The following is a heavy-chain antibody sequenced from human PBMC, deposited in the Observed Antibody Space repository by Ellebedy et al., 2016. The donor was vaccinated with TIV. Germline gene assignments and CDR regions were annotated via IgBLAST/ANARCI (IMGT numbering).Heavy chain of an antibody. V-gene: IGHV4-30-4*01. CDR1: GGSISSGDYY. J-gene: IGHJ3*02. CDR3: ARERHAFEYYYDSSGYSGRAFDI. Sequence: SETLSLTXTVSGGSISSGDYYWSWIRQPPGKGLEWIGYIYYSGSTYYNPSLKSRVTISVDTSKNQFSLKLSSVTAADTAVYYCARERHAFEYYYDSSGYSGRAFDIWGQGTMVTVSS. CDR2: IYYSGST. D-gene: IGHD3-22*01.